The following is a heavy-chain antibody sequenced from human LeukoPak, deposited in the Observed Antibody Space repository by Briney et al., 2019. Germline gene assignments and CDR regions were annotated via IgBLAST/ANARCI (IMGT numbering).Heavy chain of an antibody. CDR3: AKVSSSGWFFDY. CDR1: GGSISSYS. V-gene: IGHV4-59*01. CDR2: INYSGSP. J-gene: IGHJ4*02. Sequence: SETLSLTCTVSGGSISSYSWSWIRQPPGKGLEWIGYINYSGSPNYNPFLRGRVTISVDTSNSQISLKLTSVTAADTAVYYCAKVSSSGWFFDYWGQGTLVTVSS. D-gene: IGHD6-19*01.